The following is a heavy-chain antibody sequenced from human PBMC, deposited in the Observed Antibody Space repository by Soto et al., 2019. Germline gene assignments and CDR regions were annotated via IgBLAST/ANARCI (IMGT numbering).Heavy chain of an antibody. CDR3: ARDTELDSPRIDP. V-gene: IGHV4-31*03. J-gene: IGHJ5*02. CDR2: IYYSGST. Sequence: QVQLQESGPGLVKPSQTLSLTCTVSGGSISSGGYYWSWIRQHPGKGLEWIGYIYYSGSTYYTPSLKMRVTISVDTSKNQFSLKLSSVTAADTAVYYCARDTELDSPRIDPWGQGTLVTVSS. D-gene: IGHD3-10*01. CDR1: GGSISSGGYY.